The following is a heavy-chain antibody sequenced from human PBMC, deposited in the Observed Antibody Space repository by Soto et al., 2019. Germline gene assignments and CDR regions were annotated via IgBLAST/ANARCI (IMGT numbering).Heavy chain of an antibody. V-gene: IGHV1-18*01. CDR3: ARGRYGDY. J-gene: IGHJ4*02. CDR1: GYAFTTYG. D-gene: IGHD1-1*01. Sequence: QVHLVQSGAEVKKPGASVKVSCKGSGYAFTTYGITWVRQAPGQGLEWMGWISAHNGNTNYAQKLQGSVPVTRDTSTSTAYMELRSLRSDGTAVYYCARGRYGDYWGQGALVTVSS. CDR2: ISAHNGNT.